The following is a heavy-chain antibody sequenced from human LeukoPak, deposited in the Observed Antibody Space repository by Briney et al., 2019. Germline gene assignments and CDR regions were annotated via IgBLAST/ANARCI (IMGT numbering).Heavy chain of an antibody. J-gene: IGHJ4*02. D-gene: IGHD6-13*01. V-gene: IGHV5-10-1*01. CDR3: ARLRADYSSSWYVGY. CDR1: GYSFTSYW. Sequence: GESLEISRKGSGYSFTSYWISWVRQMPGKGLEWMGRIDPSDSYTNYSPSFQGHVTISADKSISTAYLQWSSLKASDTAMYYCARLRADYSSSWYVGYWGQGTLVTVSS. CDR2: IDPSDSYT.